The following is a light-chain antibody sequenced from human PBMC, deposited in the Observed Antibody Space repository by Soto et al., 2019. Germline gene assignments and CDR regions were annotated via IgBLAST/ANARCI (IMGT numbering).Light chain of an antibody. J-gene: IGLJ1*01. CDR2: TND. CDR3: SSWDDNLDAVV. CDR1: SSNIGSNT. Sequence: VLTQPPSASGTPGQRVTISCSGSSSNIGSNTVNWYQQLPGTAPKLPIYTNDQRPSGVPDRFSGSRSGTSASLAISGLQFEDEADYHCSSWDDNLDAVVFGAGTKVTVL. V-gene: IGLV1-44*01.